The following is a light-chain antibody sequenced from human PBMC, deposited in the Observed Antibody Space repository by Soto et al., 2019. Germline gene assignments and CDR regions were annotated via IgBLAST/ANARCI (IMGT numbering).Light chain of an antibody. V-gene: IGKV3-20*01. J-gene: IGKJ4*01. CDR3: QQYVRAPPT. CDR1: QTITSNY. CDR2: GVS. Sequence: IVLTQSPGTLSLSPGERATLSCRASQTITSNYLAWYQQKPGQAPRLLIYGVSSRATGIPDRFSGSGSGTDFTLTISSLEPEDFAVYYCQQYVRAPPTFGGGTKVEIK.